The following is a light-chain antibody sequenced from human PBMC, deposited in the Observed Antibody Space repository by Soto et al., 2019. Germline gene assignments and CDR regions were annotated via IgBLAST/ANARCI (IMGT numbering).Light chain of an antibody. CDR1: SRDFGSYIL. V-gene: IGLV2-23*02. CDR2: EVS. J-gene: IGLJ1*01. Sequence: QSVLTPPAPVSGAPWPAITSSCPGTSRDFGSYILVSWYQQHPGKAPKLMIYEVSKRPSGVSNRFSGSKSGNTASLTISGLQAEDEADYYCCSYAGSSTFYVFGTGTKDTVL. CDR3: CSYAGSSTFYV.